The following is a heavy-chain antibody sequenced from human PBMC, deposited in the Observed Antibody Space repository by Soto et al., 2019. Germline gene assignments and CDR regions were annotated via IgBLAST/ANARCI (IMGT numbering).Heavy chain of an antibody. V-gene: IGHV4-31*03. Sequence: QVQLQESGPGLVKPSQTLSLTCTVSGGSISTGGYYWTWIRQHPGKGLEWIRYIYYSGSTYYNPYLKSRVTISVDTSKNQFSLKRSSVAAAHTAVYYCARGRSVTLFDNWGQGTLVTVSS. D-gene: IGHD4-17*01. J-gene: IGHJ4*02. CDR1: GGSISTGGYY. CDR2: IYYSGST. CDR3: ARGRSVTLFDN.